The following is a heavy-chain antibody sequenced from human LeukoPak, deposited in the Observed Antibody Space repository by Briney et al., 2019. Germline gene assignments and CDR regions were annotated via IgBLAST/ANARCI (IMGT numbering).Heavy chain of an antibody. CDR2: IDSSGSYI. Sequence: GGSLRLSCAASEFTFSTYSMNWVRQAPGKGLEWVSSIDSSGSYIYYADSVKGRFTISRDNAKNSLYLQMNSLRAEDTAVYYCAGQKRGYVNDYWGQGTLVTVSS. CDR3: AGQKRGYVNDY. V-gene: IGHV3-21*01. CDR1: EFTFSTYS. J-gene: IGHJ4*02. D-gene: IGHD3-3*01.